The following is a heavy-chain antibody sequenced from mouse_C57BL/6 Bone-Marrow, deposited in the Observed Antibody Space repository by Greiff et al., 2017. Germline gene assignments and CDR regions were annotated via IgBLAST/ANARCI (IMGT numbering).Heavy chain of an antibody. J-gene: IGHJ2*01. CDR1: GYAFSSSW. CDR2: IYPGDGDT. V-gene: IGHV1-82*01. D-gene: IGHD2-1*01. CDR3: AKLYGNYGFYY. Sequence: QVQLQQSGPELVKPGASVKISCKASGYAFSSSWMNWVKQRPGKGLEWIGRIYPGDGDTNYNGKFKGKATLTADKSSSTAYMQLSSLTSEDSAVYYCAKLYGNYGFYYWGQGTALTVSA.